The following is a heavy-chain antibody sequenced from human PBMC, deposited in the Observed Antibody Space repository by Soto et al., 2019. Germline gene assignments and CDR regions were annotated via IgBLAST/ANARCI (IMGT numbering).Heavy chain of an antibody. D-gene: IGHD1-26*01. CDR1: GFTFSSYA. Sequence: GGSLRLSCAASGFTFSSYAMTWVRQAPGRGREWVSAISGSGSPTYYADSVKGRFTISRDNSKNTLYLQMNSLRADDTAVYYCARDMSGGTYNYYYGMDVWGQGTTVTVSS. CDR3: ARDMSGGTYNYYYGMDV. V-gene: IGHV3-23*01. J-gene: IGHJ6*02. CDR2: ISGSGSPT.